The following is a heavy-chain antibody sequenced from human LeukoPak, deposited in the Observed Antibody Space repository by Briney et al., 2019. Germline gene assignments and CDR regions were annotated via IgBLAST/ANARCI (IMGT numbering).Heavy chain of an antibody. CDR1: GGSISSYY. Sequence: SETLSLTCTVSGGSISSYYWSWIRQPPGKGLEWIGYIYYSGTTKYNPSLKSRVTISVDTSENQFSLKLSSVTAADTAVYYCARHGGSHFLYWGQGILVTVSS. CDR3: ARHGGSHFLY. D-gene: IGHD1-26*01. J-gene: IGHJ4*02. CDR2: IYYSGTT. V-gene: IGHV4-59*08.